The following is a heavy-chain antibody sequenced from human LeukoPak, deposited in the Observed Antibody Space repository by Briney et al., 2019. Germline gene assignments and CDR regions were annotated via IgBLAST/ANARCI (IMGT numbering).Heavy chain of an antibody. CDR1: GFTVSSFY. CDR2: ISSSSSTI. V-gene: IGHV3-48*02. Sequence: GGSLRLSCVASGFTVSSFYMSWARQAPGKGLEWVSYISSSSSTIYYADSVKGRFTISRDNAKNSLYLQMNSLRDEDTAVYYCARAYYDSSGFPPWGQGALVTVSS. CDR3: ARAYYDSSGFPP. J-gene: IGHJ5*02. D-gene: IGHD3-22*01.